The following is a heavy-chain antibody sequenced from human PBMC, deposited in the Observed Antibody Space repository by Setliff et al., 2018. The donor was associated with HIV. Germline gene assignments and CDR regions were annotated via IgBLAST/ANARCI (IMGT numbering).Heavy chain of an antibody. D-gene: IGHD4-17*01. CDR2: IYTSGDT. Sequence: PSETLSLTCAVFGGSFSGYYWSWISQPPGKGLEWIGYIYTSGDTNYNTTLKSRFTISADMSKNQFSLKLSSVNAADTAAYYCARGGFTGVTTHFQHWGRGTLVTVS. V-gene: IGHV4-4*08. CDR3: ARGGFTGVTTHFQH. J-gene: IGHJ1*01. CDR1: GGSFSGYY.